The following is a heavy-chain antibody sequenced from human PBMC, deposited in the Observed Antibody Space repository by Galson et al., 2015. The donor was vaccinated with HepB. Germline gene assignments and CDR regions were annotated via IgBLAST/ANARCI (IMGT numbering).Heavy chain of an antibody. CDR1: GGSIRSDNYY. V-gene: IGHV4-39*01. D-gene: IGHD2-8*01. Sequence: ETLSLTCTVSGGSIRSDNYYWDWLRQAPGKGLEWIGSIHYSGSTYYSPSLKSRVTISVDTSKNQFSLTLNSVTAADTTVYYCARHGRTNADWFDPWGQGTLVTVSS. J-gene: IGHJ5*02. CDR3: ARHGRTNADWFDP. CDR2: IHYSGST.